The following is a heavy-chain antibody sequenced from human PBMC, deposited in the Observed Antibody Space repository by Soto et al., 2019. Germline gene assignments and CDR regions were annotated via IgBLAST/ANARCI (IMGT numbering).Heavy chain of an antibody. J-gene: IGHJ6*02. CDR3: ATISGYSSGWYYGMDV. D-gene: IGHD6-19*01. Sequence: SETLSLTCAVYGGSFSGYYWSWIRQPPGKGLEWIGEINHSGSTNYNPSLKSRVTISVDTSKNQFSLKLGSVTAADTAVYYCATISGYSSGWYYGMDVWGQGTTVTVSS. V-gene: IGHV4-34*01. CDR1: GGSFSGYY. CDR2: INHSGST.